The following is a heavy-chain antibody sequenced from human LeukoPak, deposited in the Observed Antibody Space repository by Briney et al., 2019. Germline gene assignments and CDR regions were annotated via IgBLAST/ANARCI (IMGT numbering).Heavy chain of an antibody. CDR3: AKGIAEESLFDX. CDR1: GFTFSSHA. Sequence: GGSLRLSCAASGFTFSSHAMSWVRQAPGKGLEWVSAISGSGASTYYADSVKGRFTISRDNSKNTLYLQMNSLRAEDTAVYYCAKGIAEESLFDXWXQGTLVTVSS. J-gene: IGHJ4*02. V-gene: IGHV3-23*01. D-gene: IGHD6-13*01. CDR2: ISGSGAST.